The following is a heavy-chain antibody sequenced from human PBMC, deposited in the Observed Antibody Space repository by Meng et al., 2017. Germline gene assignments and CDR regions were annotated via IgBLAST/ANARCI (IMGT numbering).Heavy chain of an antibody. D-gene: IGHD3-10*01. J-gene: IGHJ6*04. CDR2: INPNSGGT. CDR1: GYTFTNYY. CDR3: ARRVGFGQDGWDV. Sequence: ASVKVSCKASGYTFTNYYIHWVRQAPGQGLEWMGRINPNSGGTKFAQKFQGRVTMTRDTSINTAYMELSRLGSDDTAVFYCARRVGFGQDGWDVWGEGTTVTVSS. V-gene: IGHV1-2*06.